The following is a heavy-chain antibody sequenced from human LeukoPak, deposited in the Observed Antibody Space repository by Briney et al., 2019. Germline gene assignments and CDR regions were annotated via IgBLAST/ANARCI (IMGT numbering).Heavy chain of an antibody. Sequence: PGGSLRLSCAASGFTFSSYSMNWVRQAPGKGLEWVSSISSSSSYIYYADSVKGRFTISRDNAKNSLYLQMNSLRAEDTAVYYCARDSTYSYDSSGYYKLDYWGQGTLVTVSS. D-gene: IGHD3-22*01. CDR2: ISSSSSYI. CDR1: GFTFSSYS. V-gene: IGHV3-21*01. J-gene: IGHJ4*02. CDR3: ARDSTYSYDSSGYYKLDY.